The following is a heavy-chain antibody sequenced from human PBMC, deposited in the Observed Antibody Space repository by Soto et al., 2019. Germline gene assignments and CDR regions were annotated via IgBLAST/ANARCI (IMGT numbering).Heavy chain of an antibody. CDR2: ISYDGSTK. CDR3: GSSASWRLRLIYSNSSGGGLFDC. Sequence: QVQLVESGGGVVQPGRSLRLSCAASGFTFSSYGMHWVRQAPGKGLEWVAAISYDGSTKYYADSVKGRFTISRDNSMNTLHLQMNSLRVEDTAVYYCGSSASWRLRLIYSNSSGGGLFDCWGQGNLVTVSS. V-gene: IGHV3-30*03. J-gene: IGHJ4*02. D-gene: IGHD6-6*01. CDR1: GFTFSSYG.